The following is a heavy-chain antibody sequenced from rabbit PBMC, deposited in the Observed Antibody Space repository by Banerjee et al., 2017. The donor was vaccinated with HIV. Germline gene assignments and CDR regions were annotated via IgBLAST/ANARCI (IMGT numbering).Heavy chain of an antibody. CDR2: IDVGSGGGT. CDR3: ARAPSYVGYGYDL. J-gene: IGHJ6*01. D-gene: IGHD6-1*01. CDR1: GFSFSSSYY. Sequence: QEQLVESGGGLVQPEGSLTLTCTASGFSFSSSYYMCWVRQAPGKGLEWIACIDVGSGGGTVSATWAKGRFTISKTSSTTVTLQMTSLTAADTATYFCARAPSYVGYGYDLWGPGTLVTVS. V-gene: IGHV1S45*01.